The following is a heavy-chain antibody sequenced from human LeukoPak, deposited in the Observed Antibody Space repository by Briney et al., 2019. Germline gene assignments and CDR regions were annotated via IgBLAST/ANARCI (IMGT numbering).Heavy chain of an antibody. D-gene: IGHD2-15*01. CDR2: INHSGST. V-gene: IGHV4-34*01. Sequence: SETLSLTCAVYGGSFSGYYWSWIRQPPGKGLEWIGEINHSGSTNYNPSPKSRVTISVDTSKNQFSLKLSSVTAADTAVYYCARAAVAATRHSPGRYYYYGMDVWGKGTTVTVSS. CDR1: GGSFSGYY. CDR3: ARAAVAATRHSPGRYYYYGMDV. J-gene: IGHJ6*04.